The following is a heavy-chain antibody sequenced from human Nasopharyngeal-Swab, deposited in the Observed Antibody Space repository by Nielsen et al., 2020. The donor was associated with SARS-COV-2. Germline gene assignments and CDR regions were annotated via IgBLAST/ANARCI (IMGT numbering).Heavy chain of an antibody. D-gene: IGHD2-21*01. CDR3: ARGYCGGACPEGY. Sequence: VRQAPGKGLEWVANIKKDGSEKYYVDSVKGRFTISRDNAKSSLYLQMNSLRAEDTAVYYCARGYCGGACPEGYWGQGTLVTVSS. CDR2: IKKDGSEK. V-gene: IGHV3-7*03. J-gene: IGHJ4*02.